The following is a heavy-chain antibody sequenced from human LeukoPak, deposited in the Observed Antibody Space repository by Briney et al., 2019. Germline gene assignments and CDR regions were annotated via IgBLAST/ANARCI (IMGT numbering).Heavy chain of an antibody. CDR1: GGSISSYY. D-gene: IGHD6-13*01. V-gene: IGHV4-59*01. CDR2: IYYSGST. Sequence: SETLSLTCTVSGGSISSYYWSWIRQPPGKGLEWIGYIYYSGSTNYNPSLNSRVTISVDTSKNQFSLKLSSVTAADTAVYYCARTIAAAATDPGYFDYWGQGTLVTVSS. J-gene: IGHJ4*02. CDR3: ARTIAAAATDPGYFDY.